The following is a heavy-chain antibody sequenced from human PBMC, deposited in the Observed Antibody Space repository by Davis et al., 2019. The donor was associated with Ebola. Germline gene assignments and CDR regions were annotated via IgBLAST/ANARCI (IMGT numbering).Heavy chain of an antibody. Sequence: GESLKISCAASGFTFSSYGMHWVRQAPGKGLEWVAVISYDGSNKYYADSVKGRFTISRDNSKNTLYLQMNSLRAEDTAVYYCAKDPHSYGYRLLPYFDYWGQGTLVTVSS. J-gene: IGHJ4*02. CDR2: ISYDGSNK. CDR3: AKDPHSYGYRLLPYFDY. CDR1: GFTFSSYG. V-gene: IGHV3-30*18. D-gene: IGHD5-18*01.